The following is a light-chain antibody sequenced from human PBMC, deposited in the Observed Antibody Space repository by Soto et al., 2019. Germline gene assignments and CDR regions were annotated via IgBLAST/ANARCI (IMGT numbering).Light chain of an antibody. CDR1: SSDIGSYDH. V-gene: IGLV2-14*03. CDR3: ISYTDRQSYL. CDR2: AVS. J-gene: IGLJ1*01. Sequence: QSVLTQPASVSGSPGQSITISCSGTSSDIGSYDHVAWYQQFPGKSPKLIIYAVSDRPSGVSDRFSGSKSGISASLTISGLQTEDEADYYCISYTDRQSYLFG.